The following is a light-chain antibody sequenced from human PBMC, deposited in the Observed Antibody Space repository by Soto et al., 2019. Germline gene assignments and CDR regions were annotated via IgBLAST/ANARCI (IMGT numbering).Light chain of an antibody. V-gene: IGLV2-14*01. CDR1: SSDVGGYDY. Sequence: QSVLTQPASVSGSPGQSITISCTGTSSDVGGYDYVSWYQLHPGKAPKLMVFEVSNRPSGVSYRFSGSKSGNTASLTISGLQAEDEADYFCSSYSTSTAELFGPAPK. CDR2: EVS. J-gene: IGLJ1*01. CDR3: SSYSTSTAEL.